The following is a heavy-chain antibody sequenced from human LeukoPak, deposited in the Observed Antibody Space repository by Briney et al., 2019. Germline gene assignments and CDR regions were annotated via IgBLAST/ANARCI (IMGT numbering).Heavy chain of an antibody. CDR2: ISDSGGRT. J-gene: IGHJ4*02. Sequence: GGSLRLSCAVSGITLSNYGMSWVRQAPGKGLEWVAGISDSGGRTNYADSVKGRFTISRDNPKNTLCLQMNSLRAEDTAVYFCAKRGVVIRVILVGFHKEAYYFDSWGQGALVTVSS. CDR3: AKRGVVIRVILVGFHKEAYYFDS. D-gene: IGHD3-22*01. CDR1: GITLSNYG. V-gene: IGHV3-23*01.